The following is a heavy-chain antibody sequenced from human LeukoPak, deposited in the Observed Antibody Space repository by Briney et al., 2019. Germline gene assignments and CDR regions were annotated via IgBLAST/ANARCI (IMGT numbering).Heavy chain of an antibody. D-gene: IGHD2/OR15-2a*01. CDR3: ARHFNIREYDY. J-gene: IGHJ4*02. CDR2: INHSGST. CDR1: GGSFSGYY. Sequence: SETLSLTCAVYGGSFSGYYWSWIRQPPGKGLEWIGEINHSGSTNYNPSLKSRVTISVDTSKNQFSLKLSSVTAADTAVYYCARHFNIREYDYWGQGTLVTVSS. V-gene: IGHV4-34*01.